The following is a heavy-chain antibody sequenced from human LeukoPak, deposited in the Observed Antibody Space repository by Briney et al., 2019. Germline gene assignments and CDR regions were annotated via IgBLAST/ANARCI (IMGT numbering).Heavy chain of an antibody. J-gene: IGHJ4*02. Sequence: PGGSLRLSCAASGFTFNEYTLNWVRHAPGKGLEWVSSITTTSAYIYYADSAKGRFNISRDNAQNSLYLQMNSLRADDTGVYSCARDIVNGDYVSAYWGQGTLVTVSS. CDR3: ARDIVNGDYVSAY. CDR2: ITTTSAYI. D-gene: IGHD4-17*01. V-gene: IGHV3-21*01. CDR1: GFTFNEYT.